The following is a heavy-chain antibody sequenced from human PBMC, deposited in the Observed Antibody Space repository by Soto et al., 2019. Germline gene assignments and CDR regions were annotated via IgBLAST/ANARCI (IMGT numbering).Heavy chain of an antibody. CDR2: IYYSGST. D-gene: IGHD5-12*01. Sequence: SETLSLTCTVSGGSISSSSYYWGWIRQPPGKGLEWIGSIYYSGSTYYNPSLKSRVTISVDTSKNQFSLKLSSVTAADTAVYYCARLRWLQLGNFDYWGQGTLVTVSS. J-gene: IGHJ4*02. CDR3: ARLRWLQLGNFDY. CDR1: GGSISSSSYY. V-gene: IGHV4-39*01.